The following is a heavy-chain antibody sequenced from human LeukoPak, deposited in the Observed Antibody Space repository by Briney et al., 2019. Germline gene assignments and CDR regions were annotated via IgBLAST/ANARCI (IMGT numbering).Heavy chain of an antibody. CDR2: IIPIFGTA. J-gene: IGHJ6*03. CDR1: GGTFSSYA. CDR3: ARGCSGGSCYARYYYMDV. V-gene: IGHV1-69*05. Sequence: SVKVSCEGSGGTFSSYAISWVRQAPGQGLEWMGGIIPIFGTANYAQKFQGRVTITTDESTSTAYMELSSLRSEDTAVYYCARGCSGGSCYARYYYMDVWGKGTTVTVSS. D-gene: IGHD2-15*01.